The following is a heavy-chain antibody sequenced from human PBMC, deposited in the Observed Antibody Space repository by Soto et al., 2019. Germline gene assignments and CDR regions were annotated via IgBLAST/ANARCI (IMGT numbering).Heavy chain of an antibody. CDR3: GRGSEGNAFDM. D-gene: IGHD3-10*01. J-gene: IGHJ3*02. CDR1: GFTFSSYG. Sequence: QVQLVESGGGVVQPGRSLRLSCAASGFTFSSYGMHWVRQAPGKGLEWVALIWYDGSKKYYADSVKGRFTISRDDSKNTLYLQMNSLRAEDTAVYYCGRGSEGNAFDMWGPGTMVTVSS. V-gene: IGHV3-33*01. CDR2: IWYDGSKK.